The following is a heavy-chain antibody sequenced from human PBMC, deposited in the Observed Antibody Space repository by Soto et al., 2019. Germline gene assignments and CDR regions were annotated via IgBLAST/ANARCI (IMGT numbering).Heavy chain of an antibody. V-gene: IGHV3-30*18. D-gene: IGHD2-2*01. Sequence: GGSLRLSCAASGFTFSSYGMHWVRQAPGKGLEWVAVISYDGSNKYYADSVKGRFTISRDNSKNTLYLQMNSLRAGDTAVYYCAKYCSSTSCYRDYWGQGTLVTVSS. CDR3: AKYCSSTSCYRDY. CDR2: ISYDGSNK. J-gene: IGHJ4*02. CDR1: GFTFSSYG.